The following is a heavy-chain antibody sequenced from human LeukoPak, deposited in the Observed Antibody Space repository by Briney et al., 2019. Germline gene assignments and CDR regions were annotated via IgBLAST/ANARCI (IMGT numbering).Heavy chain of an antibody. CDR2: INPSGGST. D-gene: IGHD2/OR15-2a*01. Sequence: ASVKVSCKASGYTFTSYYMRWVRQAPGQGLEWMGIINPSGGSTSYAQKFQGRVTMTRDTSTSTVYMELSSLRSEDTAVYYCARDDANMYGMDVWGQGTTVTVSS. J-gene: IGHJ6*02. CDR1: GYTFTSYY. CDR3: ARDDANMYGMDV. V-gene: IGHV1-46*01.